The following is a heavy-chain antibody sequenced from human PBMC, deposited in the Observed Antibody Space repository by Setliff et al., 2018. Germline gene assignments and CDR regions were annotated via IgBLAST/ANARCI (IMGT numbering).Heavy chain of an antibody. Sequence: GGSLRLSCAASGFPFSSYSMSWVRQVPGKGLEWVSGLSWRGDNIGYADSVKGRFTISRDNAKNSLYLQMTSLRAEDTALYYCARGRPLYSSPVDYWGQGTLVTVSS. D-gene: IGHD6-13*01. CDR1: GFPFSSYS. J-gene: IGHJ4*02. V-gene: IGHV3-20*04. CDR2: LSWRGDNI. CDR3: ARGRPLYSSPVDY.